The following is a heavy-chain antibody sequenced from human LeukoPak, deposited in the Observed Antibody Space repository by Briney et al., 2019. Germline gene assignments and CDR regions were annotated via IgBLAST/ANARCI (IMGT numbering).Heavy chain of an antibody. D-gene: IGHD2-2*01. Sequence: GGSLRLSCAASGFTFSSYAMIWVRQTPGKGLEWVSALRGGGDSTIYADSVKDRFTISRDNSKNTLYLQMNSLRAEDTAVYYCAKDGPRVVPAAQFDYWGQGTLVTVSS. CDR3: AKDGPRVVPAAQFDY. CDR1: GFTFSSYA. CDR2: LRGGGDST. J-gene: IGHJ4*02. V-gene: IGHV3-23*01.